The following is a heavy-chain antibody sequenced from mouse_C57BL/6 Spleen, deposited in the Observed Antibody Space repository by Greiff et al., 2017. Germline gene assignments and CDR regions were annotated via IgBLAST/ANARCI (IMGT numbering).Heavy chain of an antibody. J-gene: IGHJ1*03. CDR2: IYPRSGNT. Sequence: QVQLQQSGAELARPGASVKLSCKASGYTFTSYGISWVKQRTGQGLEWIGEIYPRSGNTYYNEKFKGKATLTADKSSSTAYMELRSLTSEDSAVYFCARGYYGSSYRDWYFDVWGTGTTVTVSS. CDR1: GYTFTSYG. V-gene: IGHV1-81*01. CDR3: ARGYYGSSYRDWYFDV. D-gene: IGHD1-1*01.